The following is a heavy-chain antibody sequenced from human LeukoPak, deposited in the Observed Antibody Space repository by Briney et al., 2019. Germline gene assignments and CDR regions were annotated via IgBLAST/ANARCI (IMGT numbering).Heavy chain of an antibody. V-gene: IGHV4-4*07. CDR1: GGSISSYY. J-gene: IGHJ4*02. Sequence: SETLSLTCTVSGGSISSYYWSWIRQPAGKGLESIGHISTSGSTNYSPSLKSRVTMSVDTSKNQFSLKLSSVTAADTAVYYCARVRYSDSSVLTRKRSYYFDYWGQGTLVTVSS. CDR2: ISTSGST. D-gene: IGHD3-22*01. CDR3: ARVRYSDSSVLTRKRSYYFDY.